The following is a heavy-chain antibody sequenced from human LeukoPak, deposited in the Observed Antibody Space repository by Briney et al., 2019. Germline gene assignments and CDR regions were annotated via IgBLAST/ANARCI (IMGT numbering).Heavy chain of an antibody. Sequence: GGSLRLSCAASGFTFSTYAMHWVRQAPGKGLEWLAVIWHDGSNKYYADSVKGRFTISRDNSKNTLYLQMDSLRAEDTAVYYCARSQYCSGGSCYRLGDYWGQGTLVTVSS. CDR3: ARSQYCSGGSCYRLGDY. CDR2: IWHDGSNK. J-gene: IGHJ4*02. D-gene: IGHD2-15*01. V-gene: IGHV3-33*01. CDR1: GFTFSTYA.